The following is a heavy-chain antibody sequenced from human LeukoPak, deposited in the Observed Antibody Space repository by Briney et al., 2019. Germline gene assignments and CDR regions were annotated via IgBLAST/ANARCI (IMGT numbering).Heavy chain of an antibody. V-gene: IGHV4-39*01. D-gene: IGHD3-22*01. CDR3: TSRGWIVGLVDY. Sequence: SETLSLTCTVSGGSISSSSYCWGWIRQPPGKGLEWIASIYYSGTTYYNPSLKSRVTISADTSKNQFSLKLSSVTAADTAVYYCTSRGWIVGLVDYWGQGTLVAVSS. CDR1: GGSISSSSYC. J-gene: IGHJ4*02. CDR2: IYYSGTT.